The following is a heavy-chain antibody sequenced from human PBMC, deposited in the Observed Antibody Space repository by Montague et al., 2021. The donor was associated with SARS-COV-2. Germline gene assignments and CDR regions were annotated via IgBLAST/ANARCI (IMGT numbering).Heavy chain of an antibody. J-gene: IGHJ5*02. CDR3: AKVGDILTGYSLINLDA. Sequence: SLRLSCAASGFTFSNSPMSWFRQAPGKGLDWVSVIHSAGRGTYYADSVQGRFTISRDNLKNTVYLQMNSLRDVDTALYYCAKVGDILTGYSLINLDAWGRGTLVVVSS. CDR1: GFTFSNSP. V-gene: IGHV3-23*03. CDR2: IHSAGRGT. D-gene: IGHD3-9*01.